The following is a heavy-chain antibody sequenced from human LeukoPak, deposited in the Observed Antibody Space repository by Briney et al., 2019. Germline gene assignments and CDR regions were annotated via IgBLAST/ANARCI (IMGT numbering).Heavy chain of an antibody. V-gene: IGHV3-53*01. CDR3: ASSGLWFGEADY. CDR2: VYSGGST. CDR1: GFTVSSNY. Sequence: GGSLRLSCAASGFTVSSNYMSWVRQAPGKGLEWVSVVYSGGSTYYADSVKGRFTISRDNSKNTLYLQMNSLRAEDTAVYYCASSGLWFGEADYWGQETLVSVSS. J-gene: IGHJ4*02. D-gene: IGHD3-10*01.